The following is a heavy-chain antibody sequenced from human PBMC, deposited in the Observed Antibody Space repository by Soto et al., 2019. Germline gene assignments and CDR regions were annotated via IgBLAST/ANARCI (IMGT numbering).Heavy chain of an antibody. CDR2: INPNSGGT. J-gene: IGHJ6*02. D-gene: IGHD5-12*01. Sequence: ASVKVSCKASGYTFTGYYMHWVRQAPGQGLEWKGWINPNSGGTNYAQKFQGRVTMTRDTSISTAYMELSRLRSDDTAVYYCAREAGXSGYDWGDYYYYYGMDVWGQGTTVTVSS. CDR1: GYTFTGYY. V-gene: IGHV1-2*02. CDR3: AREAGXSGYDWGDYYYYYGMDV.